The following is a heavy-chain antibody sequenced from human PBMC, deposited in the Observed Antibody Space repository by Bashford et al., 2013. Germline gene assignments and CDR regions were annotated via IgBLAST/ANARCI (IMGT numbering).Heavy chain of an antibody. D-gene: IGHD2-2*01. J-gene: IGHJ4*02. CDR3: SRGLE. V-gene: IGHV3-23*01. Sequence: VRQAPGKGLEWVSAISGSSGSTYYADSVKGRFTISRDNSMHTLYLQMNSLRADDTAVYYCSRGLEWGPGTLVTVSS. CDR2: ISGSSGST.